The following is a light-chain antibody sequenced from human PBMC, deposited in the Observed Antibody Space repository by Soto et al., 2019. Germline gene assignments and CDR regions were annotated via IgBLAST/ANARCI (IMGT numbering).Light chain of an antibody. Sequence: EIVMAQSPVTLSVSPGERATLSCRASHSVSSNLAWYQQKPGQAPRLLIYDASTRATGIPARFSGSGSGTEFTLTISSLQSEDFAVYYCQQYNNWGTFGQGTKV. V-gene: IGKV3-15*01. J-gene: IGKJ1*01. CDR3: QQYNNWGT. CDR1: HSVSSN. CDR2: DAS.